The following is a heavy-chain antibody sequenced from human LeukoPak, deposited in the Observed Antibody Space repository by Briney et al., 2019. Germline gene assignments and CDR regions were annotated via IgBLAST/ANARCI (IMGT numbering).Heavy chain of an antibody. V-gene: IGHV4-34*01. CDR2: INHSGST. J-gene: IGHJ4*02. CDR3: ARGCYSSGWYGSFDY. Sequence: PSETLSLTCAVYGGTFSGYYWSWIRQPPGKGLEWMGEINHSGSTNYNPSLKSRVTISVDTSKNQFSLKLSSVTAADTAVYYCARGCYSSGWYGSFDYWGQGTLVTVSS. D-gene: IGHD6-19*01. CDR1: GGTFSGYY.